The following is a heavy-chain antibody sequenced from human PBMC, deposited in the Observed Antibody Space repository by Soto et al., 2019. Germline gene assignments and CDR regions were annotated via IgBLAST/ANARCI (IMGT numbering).Heavy chain of an antibody. CDR2: ITGGGCTI. CDR3: ARSASLTIFGVTLNWFDP. D-gene: IGHD3-3*01. CDR1: GFTFSSYD. J-gene: IGHJ5*02. V-gene: IGHV3-48*02. Sequence: GGSLRLSCAASGFTFSSYDMNWVRQPPGKGLEWVSYITGGGCTIYYADSVRGRFTISRDNANNSLYLQMNSLRDEDTAVYYCARSASLTIFGVTLNWFDPWGQGTLVTVSS.